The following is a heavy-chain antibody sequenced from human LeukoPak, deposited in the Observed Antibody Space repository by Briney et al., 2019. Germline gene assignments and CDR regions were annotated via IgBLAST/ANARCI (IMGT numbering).Heavy chain of an antibody. J-gene: IGHJ4*02. CDR3: AKDKAPGSWHTPSDF. V-gene: IGHV3-23*01. Sequence: GGSLRLSCAASVFTFRTYAMSWVPQAPRKGLEWGSGISDSGDGTYYAESVKGRFTNSRDNSNNTVFLQINSLRAGDTAKYYCAKDKAPGSWHTPSDFWGQGTRVTVSS. CDR1: VFTFRTYA. CDR2: ISDSGDGT. D-gene: IGHD6-13*01.